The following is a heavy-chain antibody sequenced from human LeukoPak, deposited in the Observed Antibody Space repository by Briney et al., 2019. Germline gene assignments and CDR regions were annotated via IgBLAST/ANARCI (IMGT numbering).Heavy chain of an antibody. V-gene: IGHV3-48*03. J-gene: IGHJ4*02. D-gene: IGHD3-16*01. CDR2: ISSSGSTI. CDR1: GFTFSSYE. Sequence: PGGSLRLSCAASGFTFSSYEMNWVRQAPGKGLEWVSYISSSGSTIYYADSVKGRFTISRDNAKNSLYLQMNSQRAEDTAVYYCARWYGYKGEQTFDYWGQGMLVSVSS. CDR3: ARWYGYKGEQTFDY.